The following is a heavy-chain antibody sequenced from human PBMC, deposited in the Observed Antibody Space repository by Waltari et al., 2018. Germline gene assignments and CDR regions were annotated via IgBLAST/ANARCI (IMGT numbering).Heavy chain of an antibody. CDR1: GVTVSSNS. Sequence: EVQLVESGGGLVQPGGSLRLSCAASGVTVSSNSMSWVSQAPGKGLEWVSVISSGGSTYYADSVKGRFTISRDNSKNTLYLQMNSLRAEDTAVYYCARGSYYYDSSGYYPDAFDIWGQGTMVTVSS. D-gene: IGHD3-22*01. J-gene: IGHJ3*02. CDR3: ARGSYYYDSSGYYPDAFDI. V-gene: IGHV3-66*02. CDR2: ISSGGST.